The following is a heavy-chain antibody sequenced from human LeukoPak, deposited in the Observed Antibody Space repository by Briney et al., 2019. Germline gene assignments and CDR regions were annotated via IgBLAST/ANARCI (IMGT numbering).Heavy chain of an antibody. CDR2: IKEDGSEK. V-gene: IGHV3-7*01. J-gene: IGHJ4*02. Sequence: GGSLSLSCAASGFTFSNYWMSWVRQAPGKGLEWVANIKEDGSEKYYVDSVKGRFTISRDNARSSLYLQMNSLRAEDTAVYYCASGRQLGYWGQGTLVTVSS. CDR1: GFTFSNYW. CDR3: ASGRQLGY. D-gene: IGHD6-13*01.